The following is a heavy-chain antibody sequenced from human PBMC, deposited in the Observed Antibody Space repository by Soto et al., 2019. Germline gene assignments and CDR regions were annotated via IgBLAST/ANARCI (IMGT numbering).Heavy chain of an antibody. Sequence: GESLKISRQASGYCFTNYWLGCVRQMPGKGLEWMGIIYPGDSDTRYSPSFQGQVTISADKSISTAYLQWSSLRASDTAMYYCAIGGDWYFFDMWAQGTMLTDSS. J-gene: IGHJ3*02. V-gene: IGHV5-51*01. CDR2: IYPGDSDT. D-gene: IGHD2-21*02. CDR1: GYCFTNYW. CDR3: AIGGDWYFFDM.